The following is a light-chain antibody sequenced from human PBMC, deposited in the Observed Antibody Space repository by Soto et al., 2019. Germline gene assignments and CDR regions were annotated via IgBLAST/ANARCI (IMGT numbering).Light chain of an antibody. Sequence: DIQMTQSPSSVSASVGDRVTITCRASQDISRWLTWYQQKPGKAPKVLISVASTLQSGVPSRFSGSGSGTDFTLTISSLQPEDFATYYCQQADSFPPTFGQGTRLEIK. CDR2: VAS. CDR3: QQADSFPPT. J-gene: IGKJ5*01. V-gene: IGKV1-12*01. CDR1: QDISRW.